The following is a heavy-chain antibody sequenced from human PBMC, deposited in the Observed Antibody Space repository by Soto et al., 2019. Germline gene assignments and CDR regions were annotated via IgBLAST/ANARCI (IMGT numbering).Heavy chain of an antibody. CDR2: ISGTGRST. Sequence: EVHLLESGGGAVQPGGSLRLSFAASGFTFSSFAMSWVRQAPEKGLEWVTGISGTGRSTFYADSVKGRFTISRDNSTNTLCLQMHTLRAGATTVYYCVRDDARTAPSTFDYWGQGALVTVSS. J-gene: IGHJ4*02. CDR1: GFTFSSFA. D-gene: IGHD2-21*02. V-gene: IGHV3-23*01. CDR3: VRDDARTAPSTFDY.